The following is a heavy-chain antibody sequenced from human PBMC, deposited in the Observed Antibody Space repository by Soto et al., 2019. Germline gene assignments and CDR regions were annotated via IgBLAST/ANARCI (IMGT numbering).Heavy chain of an antibody. CDR3: ARVRGRTYYDILTGYSGTLAFDY. Sequence: GESLKVSCKASGYTFTSYAMHWVRQAPGQRLEWMGWINAGNGNTKYSQKFQGRVTITRDTSASTAFMELSSLRSEDTAVYYCARVRGRTYYDILTGYSGTLAFDYWGQGTLVTVSS. CDR1: GYTFTSYA. CDR2: INAGNGNT. V-gene: IGHV1-3*01. J-gene: IGHJ4*02. D-gene: IGHD3-9*01.